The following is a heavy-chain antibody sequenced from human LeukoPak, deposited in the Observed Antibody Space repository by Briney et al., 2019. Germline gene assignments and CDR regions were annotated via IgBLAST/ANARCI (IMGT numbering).Heavy chain of an antibody. J-gene: IGHJ5*02. CDR2: IYYSGST. D-gene: IGHD2-8*01. Sequence: SETLSLTCTVSDGSISSGDYYWSWIRQPPGKGLEWIGYIYYSGSTYYNPSLKSRVTISVDTSKNQFSLKLSSVTAADTAVYYCARVILTGWFDPWGQGTLVTVSS. V-gene: IGHV4-30-4*08. CDR1: DGSISSGDYY. CDR3: ARVILTGWFDP.